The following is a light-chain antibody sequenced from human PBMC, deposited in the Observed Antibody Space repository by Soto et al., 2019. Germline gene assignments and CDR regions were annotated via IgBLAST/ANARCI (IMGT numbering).Light chain of an antibody. Sequence: SYELTQPPSVSVSPGQAASITCSGDKLGDKYAYWFQQKPGQSPLLVISEATKRPSGIPARFSGSNSGNTATLTISGTQAMDEADYYCQAWDSSTVVFGGGTKLTVL. CDR2: EAT. CDR1: KLGDKY. V-gene: IGLV3-1*01. CDR3: QAWDSSTVV. J-gene: IGLJ2*01.